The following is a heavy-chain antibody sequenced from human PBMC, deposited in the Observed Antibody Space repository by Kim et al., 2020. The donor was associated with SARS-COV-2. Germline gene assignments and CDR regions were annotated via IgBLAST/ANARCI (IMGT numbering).Heavy chain of an antibody. J-gene: IGHJ5*02. CDR3: ARNYSDFWGGSFDP. CDR2: INPNSGGT. D-gene: IGHD3-3*01. Sequence: ASVKVSCKASGYTFTGYYMHWVRQAPGQGLEWMGWINPNSGGTNYAQEFQGRGTMTRDTSISTAYMELSRLRSDDTAVYYCARNYSDFWGGSFDPWGQGTPVTVSS. V-gene: IGHV1-2*02. CDR1: GYTFTGYY.